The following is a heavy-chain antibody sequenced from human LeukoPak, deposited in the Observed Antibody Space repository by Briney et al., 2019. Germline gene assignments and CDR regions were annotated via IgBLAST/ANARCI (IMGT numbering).Heavy chain of an antibody. CDR1: GFTFSSYA. D-gene: IGHD2-21*02. Sequence: GSLRLSCAASGFTFSSYAMSWIRQPPGKGLEWIGEINHSGSTNYNPSLKSRVTISVDTSKNQFSLKLSSVTAADTAVYYCARFVVVTDWFDPWGQGTLVTVSS. J-gene: IGHJ5*02. V-gene: IGHV4-34*01. CDR3: ARFVVVTDWFDP. CDR2: INHSGST.